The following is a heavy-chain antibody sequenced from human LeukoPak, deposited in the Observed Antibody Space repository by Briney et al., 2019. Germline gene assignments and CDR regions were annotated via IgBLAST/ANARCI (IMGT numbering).Heavy chain of an antibody. CDR3: TTPTRSGSYSYYFDY. CDR1: GFTFNNAW. J-gene: IGHJ4*02. D-gene: IGHD3-10*01. V-gene: IGHV3-15*01. CDR2: IKSKTDGGTT. Sequence: GGSLRLSCAASGFTFNNAWMSWVRQAPGKGLEWVGLIKSKTDGGTTDYAAPAKGRFTISRDDSKNTLYLQMNSLKTEDTAVYYCTTPTRSGSYSYYFDYWGQGTLVTVSS.